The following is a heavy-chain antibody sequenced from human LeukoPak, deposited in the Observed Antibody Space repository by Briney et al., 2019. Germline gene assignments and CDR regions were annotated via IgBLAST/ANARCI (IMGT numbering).Heavy chain of an antibody. Sequence: GASVKVSCKASGYTFTGYYMHWVRRAPGQGLEWMGWINPNSGGTNYAQKFQGRVTMTRDTSISTAYMELSRLRSDDTAVYYCARVERDYYDSSGFYWGQGTLVTVSS. J-gene: IGHJ4*02. CDR2: INPNSGGT. CDR3: ARVERDYYDSSGFY. V-gene: IGHV1-2*02. CDR1: GYTFTGYY. D-gene: IGHD3-22*01.